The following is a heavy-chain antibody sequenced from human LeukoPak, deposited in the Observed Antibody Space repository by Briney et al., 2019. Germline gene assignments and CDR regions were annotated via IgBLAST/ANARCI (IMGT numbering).Heavy chain of an antibody. CDR2: INPNSGGT. CDR1: GYTFTGYY. V-gene: IGHV1-2*02. Sequence: ASVKVSCKASGYTFTGYYMHWVRQAPGQGLEWMGWINPNSGGTNYAQKFQGRVTMTRDTSISTAYMELSRLRSDDTAVYYCARGPMVRGRYYMDVWGKGTTVTVSS. J-gene: IGHJ6*03. D-gene: IGHD3-10*01. CDR3: ARGPMVRGRYYMDV.